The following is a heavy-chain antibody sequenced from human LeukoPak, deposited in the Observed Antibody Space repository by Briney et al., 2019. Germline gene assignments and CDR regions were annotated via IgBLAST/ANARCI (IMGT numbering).Heavy chain of an antibody. D-gene: IGHD3-10*01. V-gene: IGHV4-4*07. J-gene: IGHJ5*02. CDR2: IYATDLT. Sequence: PSETLSLTCTVSGRSFRSVYWNWIRQSAGKGLEWIGRIYATDLTNYNPSLKSRVTLSVDMSKNELSLTLKSVTAADTAVYYCARGFGSGTSPIDLWGQGALVTVSS. CDR3: ARGFGSGTSPIDL. CDR1: GRSFRSVY.